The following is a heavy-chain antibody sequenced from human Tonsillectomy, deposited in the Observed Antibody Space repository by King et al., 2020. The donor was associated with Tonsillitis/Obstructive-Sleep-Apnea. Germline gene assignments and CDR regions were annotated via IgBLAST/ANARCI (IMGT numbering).Heavy chain of an antibody. V-gene: IGHV2-5*02. Sequence: TLKESGPTLVKPTQTLTLTCTFSWFSLTNSEVGVGWIRQPPGKALGGLGLIYWVDDKRYSLSLKSRLSIPKDTSHNQVVLTMTNMDPVDTATYYCAHFWGSSSGWNYWGQGTLVTVSS. J-gene: IGHJ4*02. D-gene: IGHD6-19*01. CDR3: AHFWGSSSGWNY. CDR2: IYWVDDK. CDR1: WFSLTNSEVG.